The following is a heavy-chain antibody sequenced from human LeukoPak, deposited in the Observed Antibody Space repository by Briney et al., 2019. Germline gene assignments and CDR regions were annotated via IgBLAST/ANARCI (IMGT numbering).Heavy chain of an antibody. V-gene: IGHV3-30*04. CDR2: ISYDGGFK. J-gene: IGHJ2*01. Sequence: GRSLRLSCAASGFTFNRYAMQWVRQAPGKGLESVAVISYDGGFKSYADSVKGRFTISRDNSKNTLYPQMDSLRGDDTAVYYCARDDWYFDLWGRGTLVTVSS. CDR3: ARDDWYFDL. CDR1: GFTFNRYA.